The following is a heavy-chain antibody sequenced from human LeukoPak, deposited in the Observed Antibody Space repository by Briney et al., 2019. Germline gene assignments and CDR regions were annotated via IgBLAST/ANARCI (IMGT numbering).Heavy chain of an antibody. CDR2: INPNSGGT. D-gene: IGHD6-13*01. J-gene: IGHJ4*02. CDR1: GYTFTGYY. Sequence: GASVKVSCKASGYTFTGYYMHWVRRAPGQGLEWMGWINPNSGGTNYAQKFQGRVTMTRDTSISTAYMELSRLRSDDTAVYYCARVYSSSWYFGYWGQGTLVTVSS. CDR3: ARVYSSSWYFGY. V-gene: IGHV1-2*02.